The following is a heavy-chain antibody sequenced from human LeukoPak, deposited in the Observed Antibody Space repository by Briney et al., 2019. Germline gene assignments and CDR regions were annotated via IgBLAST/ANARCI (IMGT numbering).Heavy chain of an antibody. CDR3: ARVGIVGATTGFDY. D-gene: IGHD1-26*01. CDR2: ITGSSSYI. Sequence: PGGSLRLSCAASGFTFSSYSMNWVRQAPGKGLEWVSSITGSSSYIYYADSLKGRFTISRDNAKNSLYLQMNSLRAEDTAVYYCARVGIVGATTGFDYWGQGTLVTVSS. V-gene: IGHV3-21*06. CDR1: GFTFSSYS. J-gene: IGHJ4*02.